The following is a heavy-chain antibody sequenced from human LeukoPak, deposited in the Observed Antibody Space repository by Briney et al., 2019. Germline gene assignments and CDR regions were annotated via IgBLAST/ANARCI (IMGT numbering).Heavy chain of an antibody. CDR1: GFSFSGHW. V-gene: IGHV3-74*01. CDR3: AKDLETTGIDY. Sequence: AGGSLRLSCTASGFSFSGHWMHWARQLPGKGLVWVSRISPTGSTTSYADSVKGRFTVSRDNAKNTLYLQVNNLRAEDTAVYYCAKDLETTGIDYWGQGTLVTVSS. CDR2: ISPTGSTT. J-gene: IGHJ4*02. D-gene: IGHD4-17*01.